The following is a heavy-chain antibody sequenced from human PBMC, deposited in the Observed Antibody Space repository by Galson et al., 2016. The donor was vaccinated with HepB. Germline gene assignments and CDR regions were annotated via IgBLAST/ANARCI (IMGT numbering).Heavy chain of an antibody. D-gene: IGHD5-12*01. CDR2: VSYTGSA. Sequence: EPLSLTCSVSGGSISLDTYYWGWIRQPPGKGLEWIGSVSYTGSAYYNTSLQSRVTISVDTSKNQFSLKLTSVTAADTAVYFCARRSYSNHIDSWGQGTLVIVSS. V-gene: IGHV4-39*01. CDR3: ARRSYSNHIDS. J-gene: IGHJ4*02. CDR1: GGSISLDTYY.